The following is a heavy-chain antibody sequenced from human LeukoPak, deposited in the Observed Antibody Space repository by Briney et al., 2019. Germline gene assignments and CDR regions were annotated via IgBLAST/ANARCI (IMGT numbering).Heavy chain of an antibody. J-gene: IGHJ3*02. CDR2: ISGSGCST. CDR3: ARDPYRFAFDI. V-gene: IGHV3-23*01. D-gene: IGHD1-26*01. Sequence: ELVSAISGSGCSTYYPDSVKGRFTLSRDKAKNSLYLQMNSLRAEDTAVYYCARDPYRFAFDIWGQGTVVLVSS.